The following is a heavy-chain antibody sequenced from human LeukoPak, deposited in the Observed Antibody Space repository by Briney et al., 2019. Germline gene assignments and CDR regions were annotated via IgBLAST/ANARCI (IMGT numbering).Heavy chain of an antibody. J-gene: IGHJ4*02. CDR1: GFTFSSYG. V-gene: IGHV3-30*18. Sequence: PGGSLRLSCAASGFTFSSYGMHRVRQAPGKGLEWVAVISYDGSNKYYADSVKGRFTISRDNSKNTLYLQMNSLRAEDTAVYYCAKDSHWGQGTLVTVSS. CDR2: ISYDGSNK. CDR3: AKDSH.